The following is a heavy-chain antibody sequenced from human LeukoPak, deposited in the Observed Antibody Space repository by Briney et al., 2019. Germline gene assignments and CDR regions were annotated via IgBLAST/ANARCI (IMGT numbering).Heavy chain of an antibody. D-gene: IGHD1-14*01. Sequence: GGSLRLSCAASGFTFSNYAVSWVRQAPGKGLEWVSAISGSGGSTYYADSVKGRFTISRDNSKNTLYLQMNSLRAEDTAVYYCARTSGHLWAFDIWGQGTMVTVSS. J-gene: IGHJ3*02. CDR1: GFTFSNYA. CDR2: ISGSGGST. CDR3: ARTSGHLWAFDI. V-gene: IGHV3-23*01.